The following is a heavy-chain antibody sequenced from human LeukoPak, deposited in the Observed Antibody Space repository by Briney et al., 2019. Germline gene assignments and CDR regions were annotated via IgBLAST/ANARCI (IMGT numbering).Heavy chain of an antibody. CDR2: EGSAGGT. D-gene: IGHD3/OR15-3a*01. J-gene: IGHJ3*02. CDR3: ASRTWTGPGYYAFDI. CDR1: GFTFANHA. V-gene: IGHV3-23*01. Sequence: HPGGSLRLSCAASGFTFANHAVSWVRQAPGKGLDWVSAEGSAGGTYYADSVKGRFTISRDYSENTLSLQMNSLRVDDTAVYYCASRTWTGPGYYAFDIWGQGTMVTVSS.